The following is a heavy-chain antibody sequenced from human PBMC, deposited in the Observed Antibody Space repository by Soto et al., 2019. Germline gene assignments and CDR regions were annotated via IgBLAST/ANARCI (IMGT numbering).Heavy chain of an antibody. CDR2: IDPSDSYT. J-gene: IGHJ3*02. D-gene: IGHD3-22*01. CDR3: ARDRGYYDSSARDGAFDI. CDR1: GYSFTSYW. V-gene: IGHV5-10-1*03. Sequence: EVQLVQSGAEVKKPGESLRISCKGSGYSFTSYWISWVRQMPGKGLEWMGRIDPSDSYTNYSPSFQGHVTISADKSISTAYLQWSSLKASDTAMYYCARDRGYYDSSARDGAFDIWGQGTMVTVSS.